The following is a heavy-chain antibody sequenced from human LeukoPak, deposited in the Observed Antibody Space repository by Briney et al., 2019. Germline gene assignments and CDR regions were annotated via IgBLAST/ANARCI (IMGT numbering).Heavy chain of an antibody. V-gene: IGHV1-2*02. Sequence: ASVKVSCKASGGTFSSYAISWVRQAPGQGLEWMGRIIPNSGGTNYAQKFQGRVTMTRDTSISTAYMELSRLRSDDTAVYYCARVQGRYDSSGYYYGWGQGTLVTVSS. D-gene: IGHD3-22*01. CDR3: ARVQGRYDSSGYYYG. J-gene: IGHJ4*02. CDR2: IIPNSGGT. CDR1: GGTFSSYA.